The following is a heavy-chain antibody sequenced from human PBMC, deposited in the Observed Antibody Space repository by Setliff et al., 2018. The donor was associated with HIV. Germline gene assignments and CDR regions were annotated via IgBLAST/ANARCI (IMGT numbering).Heavy chain of an antibody. CDR3: ARASSSWYTDYYYMDV. Sequence: WIRQHHQHPGKGLEWVANIKQDGSEKYYVDSVKGRFTISRDNAKNSLYLQMNSLRAEDTAVYYCARASSSWYTDYYYMDVWGKGTTVTVSS. CDR2: IKQDGSEK. J-gene: IGHJ6*03. V-gene: IGHV3-7*01. CDR1: W. D-gene: IGHD6-13*01.